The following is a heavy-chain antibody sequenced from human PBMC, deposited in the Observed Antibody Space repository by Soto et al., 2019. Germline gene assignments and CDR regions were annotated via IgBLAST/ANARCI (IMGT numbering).Heavy chain of an antibody. CDR2: IGANGGGT. J-gene: IGHJ3*01. V-gene: IGHV3-23*01. CDR3: ARDPNGDYLGAFDF. Sequence: EVQLLEPGGGLVQPGGSLRLSCAASGFTFSSFFMSWVRQAPGTGLDWVSGIGANGGGTYYADSVKGRFIISRDNSKTTLYLQMNSLRAEDTAVYYCARDPNGDYLGAFDFWGQKTMVTVSS. CDR1: GFTFSSFF. D-gene: IGHD4-17*01.